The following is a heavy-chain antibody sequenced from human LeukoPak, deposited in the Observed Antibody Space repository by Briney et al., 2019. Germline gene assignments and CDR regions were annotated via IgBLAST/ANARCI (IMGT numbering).Heavy chain of an antibody. V-gene: IGHV1-69*13. Sequence: ASVKVSCKASGGTFSSYAISWVRQAPGQGLEWMGGIIPIFGTANYAQKFQGRVTITADESTSTAYMELSSLRSEDTAVYHCARGARSYYDSSGYYINFDYWGQGTLVTVSS. D-gene: IGHD3-22*01. CDR3: ARGARSYYDSSGYYINFDY. CDR2: IIPIFGTA. CDR1: GGTFSSYA. J-gene: IGHJ4*02.